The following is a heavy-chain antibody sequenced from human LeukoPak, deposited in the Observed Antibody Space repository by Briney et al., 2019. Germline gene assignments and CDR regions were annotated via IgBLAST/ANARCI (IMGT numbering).Heavy chain of an antibody. CDR1: GYSISSHYY. V-gene: IGHV4-38-2*02. J-gene: IGHJ2*01. Sequence: SETLSLTCSVSGYSISSHYYWGWIRQPPGEGLEWIGSIYHSGTTYYNPSLKSRVTISVDTSKNQFSLKLSSVTAADTAVYYCARDRELSYYDTSGYWYFDLWGRGTLVTVSS. CDR2: IYHSGTT. CDR3: ARDRELSYYDTSGYWYFDL. D-gene: IGHD3-22*01.